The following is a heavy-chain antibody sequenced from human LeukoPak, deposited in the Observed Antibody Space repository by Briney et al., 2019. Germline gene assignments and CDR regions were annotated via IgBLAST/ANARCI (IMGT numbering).Heavy chain of an antibody. CDR3: AREDPNPQYCSTTSCHFDC. Sequence: PSETLSLTCTVSGGSISSGGYYWSWIRQPPGKGLEWIGYIYHSGSTYYNPSLKSRVTISVDRSKNQFSLSLSSVTAADTAVYYCAREDPNPQYCSTTSCHFDCWGQGTLVTVSS. J-gene: IGHJ4*02. CDR2: IYHSGST. V-gene: IGHV4-30-2*01. D-gene: IGHD2-2*01. CDR1: GGSISSGGYY.